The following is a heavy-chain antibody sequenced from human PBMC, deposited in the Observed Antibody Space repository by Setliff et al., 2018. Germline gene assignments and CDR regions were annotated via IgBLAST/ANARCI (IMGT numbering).Heavy chain of an antibody. J-gene: IGHJ6*02. Sequence: GSLRLSCTSSGFTFSTYWMSWVRQAPGKGLEWIGEINHSGSTNYNPSLKSRVTISVDTSKNQFSLKLSSVTAADTAVYYCAREGYYNFWSGFMDVWGQGTTVTVSS. V-gene: IGHV4-4*02. CDR3: AREGYYNFWSGFMDV. CDR1: GFTFSTYW. CDR2: INHSGST. D-gene: IGHD3-3*01.